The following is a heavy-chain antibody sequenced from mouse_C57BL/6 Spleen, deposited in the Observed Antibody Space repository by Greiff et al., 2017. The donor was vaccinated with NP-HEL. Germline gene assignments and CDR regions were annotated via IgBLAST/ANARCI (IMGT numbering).Heavy chain of an antibody. CDR3: ARFHYSNYLFDY. D-gene: IGHD2-5*01. V-gene: IGHV1-80*01. Sequence: VQLQQSGAELVKPGASVKISCKASGYAFSSYWMNWVKQRPGKGLEWIGQIYPGDGDTNYNGKFKGKATLTADKSSSTAYMQLRSLTSDDSAVYFCARFHYSNYLFDYWGQGTTLTVSS. J-gene: IGHJ2*01. CDR1: GYAFSSYW. CDR2: IYPGDGDT.